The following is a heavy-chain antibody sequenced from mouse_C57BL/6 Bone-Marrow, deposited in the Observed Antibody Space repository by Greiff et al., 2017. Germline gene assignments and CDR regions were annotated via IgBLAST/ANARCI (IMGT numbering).Heavy chain of an antibody. D-gene: IGHD2-2*01. CDR3: ASLGYYDAMDY. Sequence: VHVKQSGPVLVKPGASVKMSCKASGYTFTDYYMNWVKQSHGKSLEWIGVINPYNGGTSYNQKFKGKATLTVDTSSSTAYMELNSLTSEDSAVYYCASLGYYDAMDYWGQGTSVTVSS. V-gene: IGHV1-19*01. CDR2: INPYNGGT. J-gene: IGHJ4*01. CDR1: GYTFTDYY.